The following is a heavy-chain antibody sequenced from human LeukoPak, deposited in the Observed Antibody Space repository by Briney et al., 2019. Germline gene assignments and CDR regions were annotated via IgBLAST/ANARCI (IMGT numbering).Heavy chain of an antibody. Sequence: GASVKVSCKASGYTFTGYYMHWVRQAPGQGLEWMGWINPNSGGTNYAQKFQGRVTMTRDTSISTAYMEQSRLRSDDTAVYYCARDFSTYGDYLGYWGQGTLVTVSS. CDR1: GYTFTGYY. J-gene: IGHJ4*02. V-gene: IGHV1-2*02. CDR3: ARDFSTYGDYLGY. D-gene: IGHD4-17*01. CDR2: INPNSGGT.